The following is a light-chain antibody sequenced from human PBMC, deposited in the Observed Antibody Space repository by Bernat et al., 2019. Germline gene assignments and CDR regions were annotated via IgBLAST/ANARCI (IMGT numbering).Light chain of an antibody. V-gene: IGKV3-20*01. J-gene: IGKJ3*01. CDR1: QSVSSEY. CDR2: GAS. Sequence: ESVLTQSPGTLSLSPGERATLFCRASQSVSSEYLAWYQQKPGQAPRLLIYGASRRATGIPDRFSGSGSGTEFTLSISGLEPDDFAVYFCQQYGTSPLCAFGPGTKV. CDR3: QQYGTSPLCA.